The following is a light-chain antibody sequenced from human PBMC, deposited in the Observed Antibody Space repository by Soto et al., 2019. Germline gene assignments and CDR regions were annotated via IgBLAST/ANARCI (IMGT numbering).Light chain of an antibody. J-gene: IGKJ4*01. V-gene: IGKV1-39*01. Sequence: DIHMTQSPSSLSASVGDRVTITCRATQTISNFLNWYQQKPGQAPKLLIYAASSLHSGVPSRFSGVYSGTDFTLTISNLQPEDFATYSCQQSYSTPLTFGGGTKVEIK. CDR3: QQSYSTPLT. CDR1: QTISNF. CDR2: AAS.